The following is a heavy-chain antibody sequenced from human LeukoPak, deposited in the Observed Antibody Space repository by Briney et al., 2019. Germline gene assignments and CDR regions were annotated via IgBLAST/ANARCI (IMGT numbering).Heavy chain of an antibody. CDR3: ARRAAGTTFHFDY. J-gene: IGHJ4*02. Sequence: GESLKISCKGSGYSFINYWIGWVRQLPGKGLEWMGIIYPGDSDTRYSPSFQGQVTISADKSISTAYLQWSSLKASDTAMYYCARRAAGTTFHFDYWGQGTLVTVSS. CDR2: IYPGDSDT. CDR1: GYSFINYW. D-gene: IGHD1-1*01. V-gene: IGHV5-51*01.